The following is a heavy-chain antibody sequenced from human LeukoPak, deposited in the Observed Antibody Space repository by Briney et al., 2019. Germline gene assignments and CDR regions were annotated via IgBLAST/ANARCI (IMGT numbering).Heavy chain of an antibody. D-gene: IGHD3-22*01. V-gene: IGHV4-59*12. J-gene: IGHJ4*02. CDR2: IYYSGST. CDR1: GGSISSYY. CDR3: ASILNPNYFDTNGYYDY. Sequence: SETLSLTCTVSGGSISSYYWSWIRQPPWKGLEWIGYIYYSGSTNYNPSLKSRVTISVDTSKNQFSLKLSSVTAADTAVYYCASILNPNYFDTNGYYDYWGQGTLVTVSS.